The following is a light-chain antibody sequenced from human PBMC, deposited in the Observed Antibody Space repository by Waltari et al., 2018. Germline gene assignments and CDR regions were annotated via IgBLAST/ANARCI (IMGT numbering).Light chain of an antibody. Sequence: QSVLTQPPSVSGAPGPRVTISCTGSGSNIGAGYDVHWYQQLPRAAPKLHIYGSTTRPLGVPDRFFGSTSGTSASLAIIGLQAEDEADYYCQSYDTSLSVVFGGGTKLTVL. V-gene: IGLV1-40*01. CDR3: QSYDTSLSVV. CDR1: GSNIGAGYD. J-gene: IGLJ3*02. CDR2: GST.